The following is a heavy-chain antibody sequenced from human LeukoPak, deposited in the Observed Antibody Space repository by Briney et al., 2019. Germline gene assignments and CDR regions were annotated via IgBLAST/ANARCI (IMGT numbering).Heavy chain of an antibody. V-gene: IGHV3-23*01. CDR3: AKEGDFYDILTDY. CDR2: ISGSGGST. Sequence: PGGSLRLSCAASGFTFRTYAMSWVRQAPGKGPEWVSGISGSGGSTYYADSVKGRFTISRDNSKNTLYLQMNSLRAEDTAVYYCAKEGDFYDILTDYWGQGTLVTVSS. J-gene: IGHJ4*02. D-gene: IGHD3-9*01. CDR1: GFTFRTYA.